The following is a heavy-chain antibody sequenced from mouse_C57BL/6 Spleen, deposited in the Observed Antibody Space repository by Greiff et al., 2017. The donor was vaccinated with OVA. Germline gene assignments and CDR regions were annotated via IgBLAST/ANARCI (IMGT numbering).Heavy chain of an antibody. CDR2: INPNNGGT. V-gene: IGHV1-26*01. Sequence: EVQLQQSGPELVKPGASVKISCKASGYTFTDYYMNWVKQSHGKSLEWIGDINPNNGGTSYNQKFKGKATLTVDKSSSTAYMELRSLTSEDSAVYYCARREPFDYWGQGTTLTVSS. CDR3: ARREPFDY. J-gene: IGHJ2*01. CDR1: GYTFTDYY.